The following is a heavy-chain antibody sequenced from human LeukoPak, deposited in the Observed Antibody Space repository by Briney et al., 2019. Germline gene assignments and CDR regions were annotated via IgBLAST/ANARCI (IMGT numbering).Heavy chain of an antibody. CDR1: GYTFTGFH. CDR3: ARVSEMATIILGFGYFDY. V-gene: IGHV1-2*02. D-gene: IGHD5-24*01. CDR2: INPNSGGT. Sequence: VASVKVSCKASGYTFTGFHMHWVRQAAGQGLEWMGWINPNSGGTNYAQKFQGRVTMTRDTSISTVYMELSSLRSEDTAVYYCARVSEMATIILGFGYFDYWGQGTLVTVSS. J-gene: IGHJ4*02.